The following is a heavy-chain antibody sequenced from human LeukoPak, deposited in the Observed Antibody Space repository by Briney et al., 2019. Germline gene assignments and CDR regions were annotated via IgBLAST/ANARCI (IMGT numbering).Heavy chain of an antibody. CDR2: IIPIFGTA. V-gene: IGHV1-69*13. J-gene: IGHJ6*02. Sequence: SVKVSCKASGGTFSSYAISWVRQAPGQGLEWMGGIIPIFGTANYAQKFQGRVTITAEESTSTAYMELSSLRSEDTAVYYCARARTDPLGYYGMDVWGQGTTVTVSS. CDR3: ARARTDPLGYYGMDV. CDR1: GGTFSSYA. D-gene: IGHD2-8*02.